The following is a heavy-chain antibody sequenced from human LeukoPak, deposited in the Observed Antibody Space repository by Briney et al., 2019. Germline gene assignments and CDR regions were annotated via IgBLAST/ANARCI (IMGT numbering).Heavy chain of an antibody. CDR3: ARASGGDYGMDV. CDR2: TRNKANSYTT. CDR1: GFTFSDHY. Sequence: GGSLRLSCAASGFTFSDHYMDWVRQAPGKGLEWVGRTRNKANSYTTEYAASVKGRFTISRDDSKNSLYLQMNSLKTEDTAVYYCARASGGDYGMDVWGQGTTVTVSS. V-gene: IGHV3-72*01. D-gene: IGHD2-15*01. J-gene: IGHJ6*02.